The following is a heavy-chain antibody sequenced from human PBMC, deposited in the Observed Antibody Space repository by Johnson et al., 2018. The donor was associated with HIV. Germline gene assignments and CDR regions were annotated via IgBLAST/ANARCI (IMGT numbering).Heavy chain of an antibody. CDR1: GFTFSDYY. Sequence: QVQLVESGGGLVQPGGSLRLSCAASGFTFSDYYLTWIRQAPGKGLEWISYISNSASAIYYSDSVKGRFTISRDNAKTSLYLQMNILRVEDTAVYYCAAGLVGAFDIWGQGTMVTVSS. D-gene: IGHD6-6*01. V-gene: IGHV3-11*01. CDR3: AAGLVGAFDI. CDR2: ISNSASAI. J-gene: IGHJ3*02.